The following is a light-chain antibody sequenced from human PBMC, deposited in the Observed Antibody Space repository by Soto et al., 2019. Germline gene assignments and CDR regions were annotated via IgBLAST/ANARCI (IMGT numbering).Light chain of an antibody. CDR3: QQLNSYPIT. V-gene: IGKV1-9*01. Sequence: DIQLTQSPSFLSASVGDRVTITCRASQDINRYLAWYQQKPGKAPKILIYSASTLQSGVPSRFSGSGSGTEFTLTISRLQPEDFATYACQQLNSYPITFGGGTKVEIK. CDR1: QDINRY. CDR2: SAS. J-gene: IGKJ4*01.